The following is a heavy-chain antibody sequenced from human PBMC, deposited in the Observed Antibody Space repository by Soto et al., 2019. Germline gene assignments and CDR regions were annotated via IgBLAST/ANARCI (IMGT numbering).Heavy chain of an antibody. V-gene: IGHV1-3*05. CDR1: GYTFSTYA. D-gene: IGHD3-10*01. CDR2: FNGGNGNI. J-gene: IGHJ4*02. CDR3: ARGNVRGGCLDY. Sequence: QVQLVQSGAEERKPGASVKVSCKASGYTFSTYAMHWVRRAPGQSLEWMGWFNGGNGNIKYSQKFEGRVTITTDTAASTAYRELNMLRSEDTAVYYCARGNVRGGCLDYWGQGPLVSVSS.